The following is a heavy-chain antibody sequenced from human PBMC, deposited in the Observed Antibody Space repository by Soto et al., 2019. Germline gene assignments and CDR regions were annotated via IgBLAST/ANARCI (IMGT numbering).Heavy chain of an antibody. J-gene: IGHJ5*02. CDR1: GGSISSGGYS. Sequence: PSETLSLTCAVSGGSISSGGYSWSWIRQPPGKGLEWIGYIYHSGSTYYNPSLKSRVTISVDRSKNQFSLKLSSVTAADTAVYYCASGGRDSSGYYSWFDPWGQGTLVTVSS. V-gene: IGHV4-30-2*01. CDR2: IYHSGST. D-gene: IGHD3-22*01. CDR3: ASGGRDSSGYYSWFDP.